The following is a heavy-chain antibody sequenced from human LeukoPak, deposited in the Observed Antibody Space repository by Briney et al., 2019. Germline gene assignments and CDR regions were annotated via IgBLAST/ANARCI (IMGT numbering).Heavy chain of an antibody. CDR1: GFTFSSYS. V-gene: IGHV3-48*02. CDR3: SRDWSYSFDY. Sequence: GGSLRLSCAASGFTFSSYSMNWVRQAPGKGLEWVSYISGSGSTIYYADSVKGQFTISRDNAKTSLYLQMNSLRDEDTAVYYCSRDWSYSFDYWGQGILVTVSS. D-gene: IGHD1-26*01. J-gene: IGHJ4*02. CDR2: ISGSGSTI.